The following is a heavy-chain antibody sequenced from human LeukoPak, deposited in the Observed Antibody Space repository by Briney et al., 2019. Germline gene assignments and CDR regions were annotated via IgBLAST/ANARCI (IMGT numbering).Heavy chain of an antibody. J-gene: IGHJ4*02. D-gene: IGHD3-22*01. CDR2: INSDGSFT. Sequence: GGSLRLSCAASGFTFSRYWMHWVRQAPGKGLVWVSRINSDGSFTTYADSVEGRFTISRDNAKNTLYLQMNSLRADDTAVYYCARDPNYDSSGYPFDYWGQGTLVTVS. CDR3: ARDPNYDSSGYPFDY. CDR1: GFTFSRYW. V-gene: IGHV3-74*01.